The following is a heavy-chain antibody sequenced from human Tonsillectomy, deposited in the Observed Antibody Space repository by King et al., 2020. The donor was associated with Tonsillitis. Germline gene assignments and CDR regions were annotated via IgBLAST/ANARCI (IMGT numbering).Heavy chain of an antibody. CDR3: ARTIAARQDAVDI. Sequence: QLVQSGAEVKKPGSSVKVSCKASGGTFSSYAISWVRQAPGQGLEWMGRIIPFLGIANYAQKFQGRVTITADKSTSTTYMDLSNLRSEDTAVYYCARTIAARQDAVDIWGPGTMVTVSS. D-gene: IGHD6-6*01. V-gene: IGHV1-69*09. J-gene: IGHJ3*02. CDR1: GGTFSSYA. CDR2: IIPFLGIA.